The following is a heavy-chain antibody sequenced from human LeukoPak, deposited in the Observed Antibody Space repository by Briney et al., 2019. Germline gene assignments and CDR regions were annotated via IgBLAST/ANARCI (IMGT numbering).Heavy chain of an antibody. CDR2: INPNSGGT. CDR3: ARANGDRYSSGWFRY. CDR1: GYTFTGYY. D-gene: IGHD6-19*01. V-gene: IGHV1-2*02. J-gene: IGHJ4*02. Sequence: ASVKVSCKASGYTFTGYYMHWVRQAAGQGLEWMGWINPNSGGTNYAQKFQGRVTMTRDTSISTAYMELSRLRSDDTAVYYCARANGDRYSSGWFRYWGQGTLVTVSS.